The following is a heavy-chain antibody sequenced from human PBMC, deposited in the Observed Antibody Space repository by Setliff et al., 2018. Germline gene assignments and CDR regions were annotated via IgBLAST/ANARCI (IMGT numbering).Heavy chain of an antibody. D-gene: IGHD3-10*01. CDR2: IIPIIGEP. Sequence: VASVKVSCKASGGTFNTYGLSWVRQAPGQGLEWMGGIIPIIGEPNYAQKFQGRVTITADESTSTAYMELRSLKSEDTAVYYCAREALQRAGLYFFDIWGQGMSVTVSS. CDR1: GGTFNTYG. CDR3: AREALQRAGLYFFDI. J-gene: IGHJ4*02. V-gene: IGHV1-69*13.